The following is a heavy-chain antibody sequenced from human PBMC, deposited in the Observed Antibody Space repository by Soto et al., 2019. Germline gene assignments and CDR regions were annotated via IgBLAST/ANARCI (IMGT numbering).Heavy chain of an antibody. V-gene: IGHV3-21*01. CDR1: GFTFSSYS. J-gene: IGHJ4*02. Sequence: GGSLRLSCAASGFTFSSYSMNWVRQAPGKGLEWVSSISSSSSYIYYADSVKGRFTISRDNAKNSLYLQMNSLRAEDTAVYYCARTNQLWHPLTYWGQGTLVTVSS. D-gene: IGHD5-18*01. CDR3: ARTNQLWHPLTY. CDR2: ISSSSSYI.